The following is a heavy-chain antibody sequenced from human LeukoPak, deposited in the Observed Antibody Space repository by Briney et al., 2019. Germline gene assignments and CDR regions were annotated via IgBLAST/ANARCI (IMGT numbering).Heavy chain of an antibody. J-gene: IGHJ4*02. V-gene: IGHV3-33*01. CDR1: GFTFSSYG. Sequence: GGSLRLSCAASGFTFSSYGMHWVRQAPGTGLEWVAVIWYDGSNKYYADSVKGRFTISRDNSKNTLYLQMNSLRAEDTAVYYCARELGYYDSSGYFDYWGQGTLVTVSS. CDR2: IWYDGSNK. D-gene: IGHD3-22*01. CDR3: ARELGYYDSSGYFDY.